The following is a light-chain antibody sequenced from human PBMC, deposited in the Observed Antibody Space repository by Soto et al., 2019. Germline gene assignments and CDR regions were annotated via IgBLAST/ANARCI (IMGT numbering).Light chain of an antibody. CDR3: QQYNNWPWT. CDR2: GAS. CDR1: QIISSN. J-gene: IGKJ1*01. V-gene: IGKV3-15*01. Sequence: EIVMAQSPATLSVSPGERATLSCRASQIISSNLAWYQQKPGQVPRLLIYGASTTATGIPDRFSGSGSGTEFTLTISSLQSEDFVVYYCQQYNNWPWTFGQGTKVEV.